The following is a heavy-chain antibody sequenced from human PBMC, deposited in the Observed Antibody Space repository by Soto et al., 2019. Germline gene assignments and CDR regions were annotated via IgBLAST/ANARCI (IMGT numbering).Heavy chain of an antibody. CDR1: GGSITDYY. V-gene: IGHV4-59*01. CDR3: ARAFAGFGAYWYFDL. CDR2: GYHSVSI. J-gene: IGHJ2*01. Sequence: LSLTCTVSGGSITDYYWSWIRQPPGKALEWIGYGYHSVSIHYNPSLKTRVTISVDTSENQFSLRLSSVTAADTAVYYCARAFAGFGAYWYFDLWGRGTLVTVSS. D-gene: IGHD3-16*01.